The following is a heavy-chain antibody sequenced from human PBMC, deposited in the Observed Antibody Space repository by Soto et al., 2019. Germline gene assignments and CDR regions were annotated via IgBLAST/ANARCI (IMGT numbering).Heavy chain of an antibody. D-gene: IGHD4-4*01. J-gene: IGHJ4*02. Sequence: QVHLVQSGGGVVQPGRSLRLSCAVSGFTFSSYDMHWVRQAPGKGLEWVAVISYDGNNKYYTDSVKGRFTISRDNSKNTLYLQTNFLRTEDTAVYYCAREACKVSFDYWGQGTLVTVSS. CDR3: AREACKVSFDY. V-gene: IGHV3-30*03. CDR1: GFTFSSYD. CDR2: ISYDGNNK.